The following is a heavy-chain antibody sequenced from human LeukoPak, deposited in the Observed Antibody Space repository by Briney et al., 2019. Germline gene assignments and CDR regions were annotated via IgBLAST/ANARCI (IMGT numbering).Heavy chain of an antibody. CDR1: GGSISSGSYY. J-gene: IGHJ4*02. Sequence: SETLSLTCSVSGGSISSGSYYWGWIRQPPGQGLEWIGRIYYSGSTYYNPSLKSRVTISVDTSKNQFSLKLSSVTAADTAVYYCARLSYSSVARYSSSWYAFDYWGQGTLVTVSS. V-gene: IGHV4-39*01. CDR2: IYYSGST. CDR3: ARLSYSSVARYSSSWYAFDY. D-gene: IGHD6-13*01.